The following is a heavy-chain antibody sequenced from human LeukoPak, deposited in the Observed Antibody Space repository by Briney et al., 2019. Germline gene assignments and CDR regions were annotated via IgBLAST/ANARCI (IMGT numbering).Heavy chain of an antibody. V-gene: IGHV1-69*02. Sequence: ASVKVSCKASGGTFSSYTISWVRQAPGQGLEWMGRIIPILGIANYAQKFQGRVTITADKSTSTAYMELSSLRSEDTAVYYCASSRSRDFWSGYYSYCFDYWGQGTLVTVSS. D-gene: IGHD3-3*01. CDR1: GGTFSSYT. CDR2: IIPILGIA. J-gene: IGHJ4*02. CDR3: ASSRSRDFWSGYYSYCFDY.